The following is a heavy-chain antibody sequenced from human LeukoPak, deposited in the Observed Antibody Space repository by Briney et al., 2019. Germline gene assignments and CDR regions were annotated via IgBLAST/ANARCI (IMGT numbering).Heavy chain of an antibody. CDR1: GGSFSGYY. J-gene: IGHJ6*02. CDR3: ARGLDYYDSSGNRYYGMDV. D-gene: IGHD3-22*01. CDR2: INHSGST. Sequence: SETLSLTCAVYGGSFSGYYWSWIRQPPGKGLEWIGEINHSGSTNYNPSLKSRATISVDTSKNQFSLKLSSVTAADTAVYYCARGLDYYDSSGNRYYGMDVWGQGTTVTVSS. V-gene: IGHV4-34*01.